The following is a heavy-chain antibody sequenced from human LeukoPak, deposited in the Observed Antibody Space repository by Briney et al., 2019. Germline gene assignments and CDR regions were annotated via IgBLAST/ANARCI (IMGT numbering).Heavy chain of an antibody. CDR2: ISYDGSNK. J-gene: IGHJ6*02. CDR3: ARDRSSSSLYYYYYYGMDV. Sequence: GGSLRLSCAASGFTFSSYAMHWVRQAPGKGLEWGAVISYDGSNKYYADSVKGRFTISRDNSKNTLYLQMNSLRAEDTAVYYCARDRSSSSLYYYYYYGMDVWGQGTTVTVSS. CDR1: GFTFSSYA. V-gene: IGHV3-30*04. D-gene: IGHD6-13*01.